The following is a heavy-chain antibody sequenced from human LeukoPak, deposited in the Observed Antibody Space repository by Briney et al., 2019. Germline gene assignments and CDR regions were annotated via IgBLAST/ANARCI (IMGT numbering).Heavy chain of an antibody. J-gene: IGHJ5*02. Sequence: ASVKVSCKASGGTFSNYGISWVRQAPGQGLEWMGGIIPIFGTANYAQKFQGRVTLTRDMSTSTDYLELSSLRSEDTAVYYCARDNSVRDEAWWFNPWGQGTLVTVSS. D-gene: IGHD5-24*01. V-gene: IGHV1-69*05. CDR1: GGTFSNYG. CDR3: ARDNSVRDEAWWFNP. CDR2: IIPIFGTA.